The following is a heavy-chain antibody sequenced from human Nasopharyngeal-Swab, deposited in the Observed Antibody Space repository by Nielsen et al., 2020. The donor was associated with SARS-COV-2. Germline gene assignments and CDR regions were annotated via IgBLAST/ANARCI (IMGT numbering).Heavy chain of an antibody. CDR1: GFIFSDYS. CDR3: ARDRDWAFDV. D-gene: IGHD2-21*01. V-gene: IGHV3-69-1*01. CDR2: IRRSNEI. Sequence: GGSLRLSCEASGFIFSDYSMNWVRQAPGKGLEWMSYIRRSNEIYYADSVKGRFTISRDHAKNSLYLQMSSLRVEDTAVYYCARDRDWAFDVWGQGAVVTVSS. J-gene: IGHJ3*01.